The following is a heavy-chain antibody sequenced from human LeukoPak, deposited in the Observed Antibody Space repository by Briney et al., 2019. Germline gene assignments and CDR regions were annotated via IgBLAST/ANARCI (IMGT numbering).Heavy chain of an antibody. D-gene: IGHD1-26*01. CDR2: ISGSGGST. Sequence: TGGSLRRSCAASGFTFSSYAMSWVRQAPGKGLGWVSAISGSGGSTYYADSVKGRFTISRDNSKNTLYLQMNSLRAEDTAVYYCAKEGGSYSDPFDYWGQGTLVTVSS. J-gene: IGHJ4*02. CDR1: GFTFSSYA. CDR3: AKEGGSYSDPFDY. V-gene: IGHV3-23*01.